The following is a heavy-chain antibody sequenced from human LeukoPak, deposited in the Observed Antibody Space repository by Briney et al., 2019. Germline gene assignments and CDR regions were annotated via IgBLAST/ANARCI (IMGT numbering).Heavy chain of an antibody. V-gene: IGHV4-39*01. CDR2: IYYSGST. J-gene: IGHJ2*01. Sequence: NPSETLSLTCTVSGGSISSSSYYWGWIRQPPGKGLEWIGSIYYSGSTYYNPSLKSRVTISVDTSKNQFSLKLSSVTAADTAVYYCARPVDYSNYWYFDLWGRGTLVTVSS. CDR3: ARPVDYSNYWYFDL. D-gene: IGHD4-11*01. CDR1: GGSISSSSYY.